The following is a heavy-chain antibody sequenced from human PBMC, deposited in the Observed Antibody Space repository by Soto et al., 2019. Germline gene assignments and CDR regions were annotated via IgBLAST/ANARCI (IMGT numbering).Heavy chain of an antibody. CDR2: MNPNSGNA. Sequence: QVQLVQSGAEVKKPGASVRVSCKASGYTFTSYDISWVRQATGQGLEWMGWMNPNSGNAGYAQKFQGRVTMTRNTSITTAHMELSSLRSDDTAVYYCARGFFEHSSSSVNWFDPWGQGTLVTVSS. J-gene: IGHJ5*02. CDR1: GYTFTSYD. CDR3: ARGFFEHSSSSVNWFDP. V-gene: IGHV1-8*01. D-gene: IGHD6-6*01.